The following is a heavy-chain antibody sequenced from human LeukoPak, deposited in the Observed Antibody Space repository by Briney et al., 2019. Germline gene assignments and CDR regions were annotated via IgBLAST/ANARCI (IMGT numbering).Heavy chain of an antibody. D-gene: IGHD2-15*01. J-gene: IGHJ4*02. V-gene: IGHV3-48*03. CDR3: ARDRGYCIDC. CDR1: GFAFSSYE. Sequence: GGSLRLSCTASGFAFSSYEMNWVRQAPGKGLEWVSYIYSSGHTIYYADSVKGRFTISRDNAKNTLYLHMNSLRDEDTAMYYCARDRGYCIDCWGQGTLVTVPS. CDR2: IYSSGHTI.